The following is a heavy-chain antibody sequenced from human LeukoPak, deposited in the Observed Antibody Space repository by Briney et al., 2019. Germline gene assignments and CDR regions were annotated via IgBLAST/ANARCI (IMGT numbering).Heavy chain of an antibody. CDR1: GFTFSSYA. Sequence: PGGSLRLSCAASGFTFSSYAMSWVRQAPGKGLEWVSAISGSGGSTYYADSVKGRFTISRDNSKNTLYLQMNSLRAEDTAVYYCAREWYYYDSSGYYDDYWGQGTLVTVSS. J-gene: IGHJ4*02. CDR2: ISGSGGST. D-gene: IGHD3-22*01. V-gene: IGHV3-23*01. CDR3: AREWYYYDSSGYYDDY.